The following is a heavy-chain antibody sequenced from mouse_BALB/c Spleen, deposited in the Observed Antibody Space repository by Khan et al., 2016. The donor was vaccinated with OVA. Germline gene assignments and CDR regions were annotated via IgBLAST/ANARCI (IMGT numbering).Heavy chain of an antibody. CDR2: INTHSGVP. CDR3: ARGGAAYNRDDGGGMAY. J-gene: IGHJ4*01. Sequence: QIQLVQSGPELKKPGETVRISCKASGYTFTTAGIQWVQKMPGKGLKWIGWINTHSGVPKYAEDFKGRFAFSLEISVSTAYLQITNLKNEDTATYYCARGGAAYNRDDGGGMAYWGQGTSVTVSS. V-gene: IGHV9-4*02. CDR1: GYTFTTAG. D-gene: IGHD2-14*01.